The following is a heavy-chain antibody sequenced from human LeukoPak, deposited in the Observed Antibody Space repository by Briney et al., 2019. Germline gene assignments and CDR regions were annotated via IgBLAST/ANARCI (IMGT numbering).Heavy chain of an antibody. J-gene: IGHJ4*02. V-gene: IGHV4-61*01. D-gene: IGHD3-3*01. CDR2: VDYRGGS. CDR3: ARGNYDFWSDYSTYFDY. CDR1: GASVYSDSSY. Sequence: SETLSLTCSVSGASVYSDSSYWTWIRQAPGKGLEWIGYVDYRGGSKYSASLKGRVTISLETSMNQFSLNFNSVIAADTAVYYCARGNYDFWSDYSTYFDYWGQGTLVTVSS.